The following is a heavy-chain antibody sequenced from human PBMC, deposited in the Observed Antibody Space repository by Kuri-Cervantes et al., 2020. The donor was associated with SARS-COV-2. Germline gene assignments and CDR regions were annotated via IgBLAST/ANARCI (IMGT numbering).Heavy chain of an antibody. J-gene: IGHJ6*03. CDR1: GGTFSSYA. CDR3: ASGGQLPYYYYYYYMDV. V-gene: IGHV1-69*05. Sequence: SVKVSCKASGGTFSSYAISWVRQAPGLGLEWMGGIIPIFGTANYAQKFQGRVTITTDESTSTAYMELSSLRSEDTAVYYCASGGQLPYYYYYYYMDVWGKGTTVTVSS. D-gene: IGHD1-1*01. CDR2: IIPIFGTA.